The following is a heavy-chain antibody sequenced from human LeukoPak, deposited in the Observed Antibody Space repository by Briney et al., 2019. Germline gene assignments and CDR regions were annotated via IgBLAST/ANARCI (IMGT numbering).Heavy chain of an antibody. CDR3: ARDKYSSGWYLVY. CDR2: IWYDGSNK. V-gene: IGHV3-33*01. Sequence: GGSLRLSCTASGFMFRNYGMHWVRQAPGKGLEWVAVIWYDGSNKYYADSVKGRFTISRDNSKNTLYLQMNSLRAEDTAVYYCARDKYSSGWYLVYWGQGTLVTVSS. D-gene: IGHD6-19*01. CDR1: GFMFRNYG. J-gene: IGHJ4*02.